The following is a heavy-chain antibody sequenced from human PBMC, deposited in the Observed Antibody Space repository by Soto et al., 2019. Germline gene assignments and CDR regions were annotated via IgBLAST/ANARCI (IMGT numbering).Heavy chain of an antibody. Sequence: SQTLSLTCAISGDSVSNSGAAWNWIRQSPSRGLEWLGRTYYRSQWHYDYATSVRSRITINPDTSKNQFSLQLNSVTPEDTAVYYCERDPQDFNSGFDYWGQGTLVTVSS. CDR1: GDSVSNSGAA. CDR3: ERDPQDFNSGFDY. V-gene: IGHV6-1*01. CDR2: TYYRSQWHY. J-gene: IGHJ4*02. D-gene: IGHD1-26*01.